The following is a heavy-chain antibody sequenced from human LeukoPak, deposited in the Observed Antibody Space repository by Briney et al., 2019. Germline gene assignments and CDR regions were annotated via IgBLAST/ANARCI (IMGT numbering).Heavy chain of an antibody. Sequence: GGSLRLSCAASGFTFSNHWMHWVRQAPGKGLVWVSRINSDESDTNYADSVKGRFTISRDNARNTVYLQMNSLRAEDTAVYYCARGWVPSDITLKWGQGTMVTVSS. CDR2: INSDESDT. V-gene: IGHV3-74*01. CDR3: ARGWVPSDITLK. J-gene: IGHJ3*01. D-gene: IGHD3-22*01. CDR1: GFTFSNHW.